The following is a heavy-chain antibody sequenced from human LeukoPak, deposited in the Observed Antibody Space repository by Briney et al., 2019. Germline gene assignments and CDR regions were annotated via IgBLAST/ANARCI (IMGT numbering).Heavy chain of an antibody. CDR1: GYSISSGYY. V-gene: IGHV4-38-2*02. J-gene: IGHJ5*02. Sequence: SETLSLTCNVSGYSISSGYYWAWIRQSPGKGLEWIGSIYHSGSTYYNPSLKSRVTMSVDTSKKQFSLNLSSVTAADTAVYYCAREGYPGFDPWGQGTLVTVSS. CDR2: IYHSGST. D-gene: IGHD1-1*01. CDR3: AREGYPGFDP.